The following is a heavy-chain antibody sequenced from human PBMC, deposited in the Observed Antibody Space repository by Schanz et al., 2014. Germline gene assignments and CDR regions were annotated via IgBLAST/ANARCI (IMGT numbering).Heavy chain of an antibody. V-gene: IGHV1-69*04. CDR3: TRGGTGTAWEKRFDF. CDR1: GETFSYFA. J-gene: IGHJ4*02. D-gene: IGHD1-1*01. Sequence: QVQLVQSGAEVKKPGSSVKVSCQASGETFSYFAVSWLRQAPGQGLEWMGRTIPVLGTSNYAQRFQGRVDTPADKTANTAFMELTGLPSEDPAVYHCTRGGTGTAWEKRFDFWGQGTLVTVSS. CDR2: TIPVLGTS.